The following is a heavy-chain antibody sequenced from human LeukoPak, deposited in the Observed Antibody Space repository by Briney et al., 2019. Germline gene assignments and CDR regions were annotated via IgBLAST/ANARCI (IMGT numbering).Heavy chain of an antibody. CDR1: GFTFSSYS. CDR3: ARDYQARNNYDSSGFDAFDI. D-gene: IGHD3-22*01. Sequence: GGSLRLSCAASGFTFSSYSMNWVRQAPGKGLEWVSYISSSSSTIYYADSVKGRFTISRDNAKNSLYLQMNSLRAEDTAVYYCARDYQARNNYDSSGFDAFDIWGQGTMVTVSS. CDR2: ISSSSSTI. J-gene: IGHJ3*02. V-gene: IGHV3-48*01.